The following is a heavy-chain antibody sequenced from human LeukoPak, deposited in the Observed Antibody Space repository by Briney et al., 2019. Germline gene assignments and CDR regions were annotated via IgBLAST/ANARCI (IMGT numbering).Heavy chain of an antibody. CDR2: ISYDGSNK. Sequence: GGSLRLSCAASGFTFSSYGMHWVRQAPGKGLEWVAVISYDGSNKYYADSVKGRFTISRDNAKNSLYLQMNSLRAEDTAVYYCARVGRSWGMDVWGQGTTVTVSS. CDR3: ARVGRSWGMDV. J-gene: IGHJ6*02. D-gene: IGHD3-10*01. V-gene: IGHV3-30*03. CDR1: GFTFSSYG.